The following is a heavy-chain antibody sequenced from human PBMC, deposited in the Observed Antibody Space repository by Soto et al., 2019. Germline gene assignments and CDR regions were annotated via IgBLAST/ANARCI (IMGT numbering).Heavy chain of an antibody. J-gene: IGHJ6*02. V-gene: IGHV1-3*01. CDR2: INAGNGNT. CDR3: ASGQQLIPPLYYYYGMDV. Sequence: QVQLVQSGAEVKKPGASVKVSCKASGYTFTSYAMHWVRQAPGQRLEWMGWINAGNGNTKYSQKFQGRVTITRDTSASTAYMELSSLRSEDTAVYYCASGQQLIPPLYYYYGMDVWGQGTTVTVSS. D-gene: IGHD6-13*01. CDR1: GYTFTSYA.